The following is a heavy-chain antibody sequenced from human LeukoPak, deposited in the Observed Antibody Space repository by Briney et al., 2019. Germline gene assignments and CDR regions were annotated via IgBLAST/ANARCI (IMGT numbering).Heavy chain of an antibody. D-gene: IGHD2-15*01. CDR1: GFTFSSYW. CDR3: AREGDVASAFDI. V-gene: IGHV3-7*01. Sequence: TGGSLRLSCVASGFTFSSYWMSWVRQAPGKGLEWVANIKQDGSDGYCVDSVKGRFTISRDNAKNSLYLQMNSLRAEDTAVYYCAREGDVASAFDIWGQGTMVTVSS. J-gene: IGHJ3*02. CDR2: IKQDGSDG.